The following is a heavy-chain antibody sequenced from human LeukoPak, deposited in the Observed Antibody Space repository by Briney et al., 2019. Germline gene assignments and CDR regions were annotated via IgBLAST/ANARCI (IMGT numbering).Heavy chain of an antibody. V-gene: IGHV4-34*01. D-gene: IGHD6-19*01. J-gene: IGHJ4*02. CDR1: GGSFSGYY. CDR3: ASRRLNSSGSYYYFDY. Sequence: SETLSLTCAVYGGSFSGYYWSWIRQPPGKGLEWIGEINHSGSTNYNPSLKSRVTISVDTSKNQFSLKLSYVTAADTAVYYCASRRLNSSGSYYYFDYWGQGTLVTVSS. CDR2: INHSGST.